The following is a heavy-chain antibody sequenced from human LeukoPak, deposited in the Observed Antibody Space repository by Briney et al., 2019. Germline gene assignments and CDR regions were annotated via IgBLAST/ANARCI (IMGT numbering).Heavy chain of an antibody. V-gene: IGHV3-30-3*01. CDR2: ISYDGSNK. D-gene: IGHD4-23*01. CDR1: GFTFSSYA. Sequence: PGRSLRLSCAASGFTFSSYAMHWVRQAPGKGLEWVAVISYDGSNKYYADSVKGRFTISRDNSKNTLYLQMNSLRAEDTAVYYCAKAYGGSWGQGTLVTVSS. J-gene: IGHJ4*02. CDR3: AKAYGGS.